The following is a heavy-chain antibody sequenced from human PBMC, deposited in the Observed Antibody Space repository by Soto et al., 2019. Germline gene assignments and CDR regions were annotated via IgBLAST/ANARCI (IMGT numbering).Heavy chain of an antibody. CDR2: IIPLFGTT. CDR1: GGTFNTYG. Sequence: QVHLVQSGAEVKKPGSSVKVSCRASGGTFNTYGFNWVRQAPGQGLEWMGGIIPLFGTTTYAQNFQGRVTITADQSTTTAYMEMSGLTSEDTAVYFCARGGELAGWMPFDSXGQGTXXTVSS. CDR3: ARGGELAGWMPFDS. J-gene: IGHJ4*02. V-gene: IGHV1-69*01. D-gene: IGHD6-19*01.